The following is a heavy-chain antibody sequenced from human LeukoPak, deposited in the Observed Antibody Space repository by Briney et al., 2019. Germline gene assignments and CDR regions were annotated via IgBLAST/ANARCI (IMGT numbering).Heavy chain of an antibody. CDR3: ARALSSGWPNTFDY. V-gene: IGHV4-30-4*08. J-gene: IGHJ4*02. CDR2: IYYSGST. CDR1: GGSISSGDYS. Sequence: SQTLSLTCTVSGGSISSGDYSWSWIRQPPGKGLEWIGYIYYSGSTYYNPSLKSRVTISVDTSKNQFSLKLSSVTAADTAVYYCARALSSGWPNTFDYWGQGTLVTVSS. D-gene: IGHD6-19*01.